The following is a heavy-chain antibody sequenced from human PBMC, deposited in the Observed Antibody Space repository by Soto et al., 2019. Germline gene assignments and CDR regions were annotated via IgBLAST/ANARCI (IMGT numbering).Heavy chain of an antibody. CDR2: IYYSGST. V-gene: IGHV4-59*01. D-gene: IGHD2-15*01. J-gene: IGHJ5*02. Sequence: SETLSLTCIVTGGSISSYYWCWIRQPPGKGLEWIGYIYYSGSTNYNPSLKSRVTISVDTSKNQFSLKLSSVTAADTAVYYCAIVWHGKDSNWFDPWGQGTLVTVS. CDR1: GGSISSYY. CDR3: AIVWHGKDSNWFDP.